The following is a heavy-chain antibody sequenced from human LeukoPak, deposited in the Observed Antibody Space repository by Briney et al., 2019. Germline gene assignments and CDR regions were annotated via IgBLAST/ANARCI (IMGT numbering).Heavy chain of an antibody. D-gene: IGHD2-2*01. J-gene: IGHJ4*02. V-gene: IGHV3-7*01. CDR3: ARRTSPSGF. CDR2: IKQDGSEK. CDR1: GFGFSSHG. Sequence: GGSLRLSCAASGFGFSSHGMNWVRQAPGKGLEWVANIKQDGSEKYYVDSVKGRFTISRDNAKNSVYLLMNSLRAENTAVYYCARRTSPSGFWGQGTLVTVSS.